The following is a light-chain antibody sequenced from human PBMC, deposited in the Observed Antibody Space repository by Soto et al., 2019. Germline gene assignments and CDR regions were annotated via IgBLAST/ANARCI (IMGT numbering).Light chain of an antibody. J-gene: IGLJ1*01. CDR3: SSYTSSSTYV. CDR1: SSDVGGYNY. V-gene: IGLV2-14*01. Sequence: QLVLTQPASVSGSPGQSITISCTGTSSDVGGYNYVSWYQQHPGKAPKLMIYDVSNRPSGVSNRFSGSKSGNTAPLTISGLQAEDEADYYCSSYTSSSTYVFGTGTKLTVL. CDR2: DVS.